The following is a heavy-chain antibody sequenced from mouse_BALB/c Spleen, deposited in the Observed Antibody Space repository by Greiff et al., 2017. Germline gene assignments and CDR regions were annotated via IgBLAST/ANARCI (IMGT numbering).Heavy chain of an antibody. D-gene: IGHD4-1*01. CDR3: ARAHWDDAMDY. CDR1: GFTFSDFY. Sequence: EVQGVESGGGLVQPGGSLRLSCATSGFTFSDFYMEWVRQPPGKRLVWIAASRNKANDYTTEYSASVKGRFIVSRDTSQSILYLQMNALRAEDTAIYYCARAHWDDAMDYWGQGTSVTVSS. J-gene: IGHJ4*01. CDR2: SRNKANDYTT. V-gene: IGHV7-1*02.